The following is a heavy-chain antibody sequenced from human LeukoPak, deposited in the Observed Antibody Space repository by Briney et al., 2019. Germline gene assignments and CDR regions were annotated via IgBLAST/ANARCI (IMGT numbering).Heavy chain of an antibody. V-gene: IGHV4-34*01. CDR2: INHSGST. CDR1: GGSFSGYY. J-gene: IGHJ4*02. Sequence: PSETLSLTCAVYGGSFSGYYWSWIRQPPGKGLEWIGEINHSGSTNYNPSLKSRVTISVDTSKNQFSLKLSPVTAADTAVYYCVIGYYYHYWGQGTLVTVSS. CDR3: VIGYYYHY.